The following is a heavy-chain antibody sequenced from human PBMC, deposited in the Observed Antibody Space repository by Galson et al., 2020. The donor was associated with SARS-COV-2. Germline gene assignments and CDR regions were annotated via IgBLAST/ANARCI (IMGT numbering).Heavy chain of an antibody. J-gene: IGHJ3*02. V-gene: IGHV3-30-3*01. CDR1: GFTFTNYA. CDR3: TRDVSGGASDI. CDR2: ISHDGNIQ. Sequence: QLGESPKIYCAACGFTFTNYAMHWVRQATGKGLGWPTPISHDGNIQVYANSVKDRFTISRYKSGNMVFLQIVSLRHDDTALYYCTRDVSGGASDICGQGKMVTVS. D-gene: IGHD1-26*01.